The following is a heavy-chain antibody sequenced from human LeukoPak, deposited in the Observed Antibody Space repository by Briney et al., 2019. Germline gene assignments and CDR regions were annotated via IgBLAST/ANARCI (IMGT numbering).Heavy chain of an antibody. CDR2: ISHSGST. Sequence: PSETLSLTCTVSGDSISGYYWSWIRRPPGKGLEWIGCISHSGSTIYNPSLKSRVAMSLDTSKNQFSLRLSSVTAADTAMYYCARDRLATTAYDDLDIWGQGIMVAVSS. CDR3: ARDRLATTAYDDLDI. J-gene: IGHJ3*02. CDR1: GDSISGYY. V-gene: IGHV4-59*01. D-gene: IGHD4-17*01.